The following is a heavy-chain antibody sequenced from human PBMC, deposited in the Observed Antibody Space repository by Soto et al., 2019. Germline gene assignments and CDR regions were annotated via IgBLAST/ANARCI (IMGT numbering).Heavy chain of an antibody. D-gene: IGHD6-13*01. V-gene: IGHV4-39*01. CDR1: GGSISSSSYY. CDR3: ARSVGSSRPNWFDP. J-gene: IGHJ5*02. Sequence: SETLSLTCTVSGGSISSSSYYWGWIRQPPGKGLEWIGSIYYSGSTCYNPSLKSRVTISVDTSKNQFSLKLSSVTAADTAVYYCARSVGSSRPNWFDPWGQGTLVTVSS. CDR2: IYYSGST.